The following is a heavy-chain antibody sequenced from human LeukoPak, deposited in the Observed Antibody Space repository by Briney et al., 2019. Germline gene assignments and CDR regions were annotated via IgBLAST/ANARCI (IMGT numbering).Heavy chain of an antibody. CDR2: ISSSSYI. CDR3: ARGPTAMVAYYYYYMDV. J-gene: IGHJ6*03. D-gene: IGHD5-18*01. V-gene: IGHV3-21*01. CDR1: GFTFSSYS. Sequence: PGGSLRLSCAASGFTFSSYSMNWVRQAPGKGLEWVSSISSSSYIYYADSVKGRFTISRDNAKNSLYLQMNSLRAEDTAVYYCARGPTAMVAYYYYYMDVWGKGTTVTISS.